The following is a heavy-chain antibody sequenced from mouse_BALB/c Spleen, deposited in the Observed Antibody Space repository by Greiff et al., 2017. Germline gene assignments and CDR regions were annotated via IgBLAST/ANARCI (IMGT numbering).Heavy chain of an antibody. J-gene: IGHJ1*01. Sequence: QVQLKESGAELVRPGTSVKVSCKASGYAFTNYLIEWVKQRPGQGLEWIGVINPGSGGTNYNEKFKGKATLTADKSSSTAYMQLSSLTSDDSAVYFCARSGDGYPTGWGAGTTVTVSS. CDR2: INPGSGGT. CDR1: GYAFTNYL. CDR3: ARSGDGYPTG. D-gene: IGHD2-3*01. V-gene: IGHV1-54*01.